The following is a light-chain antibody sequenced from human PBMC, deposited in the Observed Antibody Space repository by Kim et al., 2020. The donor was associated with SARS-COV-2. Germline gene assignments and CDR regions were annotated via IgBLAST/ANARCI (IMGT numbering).Light chain of an antibody. J-gene: IGLJ2*01. CDR1: SSNIGNNY. CDR2: DND. Sequence: GQKVTISCSGGSSNIGNNYVSWYHQLTRTTPKLLIYDNDKRPSGIPDRFSGSKSGTSATLGIAALQTGDEAVYYCGTWDNKLSAGVFGGGTQLTVL. V-gene: IGLV1-51*01. CDR3: GTWDNKLSAGV.